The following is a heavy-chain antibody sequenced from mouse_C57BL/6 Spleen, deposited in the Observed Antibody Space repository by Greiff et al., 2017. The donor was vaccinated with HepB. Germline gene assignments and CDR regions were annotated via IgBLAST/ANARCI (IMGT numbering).Heavy chain of an antibody. Sequence: QLQQSGPELVKPGASVKISCKASGYTFTDYYMNWVKQSHGKSLEWIGDINPNNGGTSYNQKFKGKATLTVDKSSSTAYMELRSLTSEDSAVYYCASYYYGSGAYWGQGTLVTVSA. J-gene: IGHJ3*01. CDR3: ASYYYGSGAY. V-gene: IGHV1-26*01. D-gene: IGHD1-1*01. CDR1: GYTFTDYY. CDR2: INPNNGGT.